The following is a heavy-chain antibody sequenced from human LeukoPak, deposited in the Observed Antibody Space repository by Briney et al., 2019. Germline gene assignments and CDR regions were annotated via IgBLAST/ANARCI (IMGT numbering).Heavy chain of an antibody. V-gene: IGHV4-30-2*01. D-gene: IGHD3-16*01. CDR1: GGSISSGSYS. CDR2: INHRGST. CDR3: ARFSPRALGNYFDY. J-gene: IGHJ4*02. Sequence: PSQTLSLTCAVSGGSISSGSYSWSWVRQPPGKGLEWIGYINHRGSTYYNPSLKSRVTMSLDRSNNQFSLNLSSVTAADTAVYYCARFSPRALGNYFDYWGQGTLVTVSS.